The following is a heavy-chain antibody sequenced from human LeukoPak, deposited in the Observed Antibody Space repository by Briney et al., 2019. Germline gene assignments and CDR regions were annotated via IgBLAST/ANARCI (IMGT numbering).Heavy chain of an antibody. V-gene: IGHV4-59*12. CDR3: AREGANYYDSSGPLDY. Sequence: PSETLSLTCTVSGGSISSYYWSWIRQPPGKGLEWIGYIYYSGSTNYDPSLKSRVTISVDTSKNQFSLKLSSVTAADTAVYYCAREGANYYDSSGPLDYWGQGTLVTVSS. D-gene: IGHD3-22*01. CDR2: IYYSGST. J-gene: IGHJ4*02. CDR1: GGSISSYY.